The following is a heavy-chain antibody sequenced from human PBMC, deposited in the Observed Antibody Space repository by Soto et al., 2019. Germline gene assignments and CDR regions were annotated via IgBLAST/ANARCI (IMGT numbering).Heavy chain of an antibody. Sequence: QVQLVQSGAEVKKPGSSVKVSCKASGGTFSSYAISWVRQAPGQGLEWMGGIIPIFGTANYAQKFQGRVTITADESTSRAYMELSSLRSEDTAVYYCARELFRGFGELLTYYYGMDVWGQGTTVTVSS. CDR3: ARELFRGFGELLTYYYGMDV. V-gene: IGHV1-69*12. CDR1: GGTFSSYA. J-gene: IGHJ6*02. CDR2: IIPIFGTA. D-gene: IGHD3-10*01.